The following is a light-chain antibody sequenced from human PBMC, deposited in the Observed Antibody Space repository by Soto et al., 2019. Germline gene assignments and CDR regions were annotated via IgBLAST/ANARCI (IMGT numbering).Light chain of an antibody. J-gene: IGKJ3*01. CDR1: QTVNSND. CDR2: GAY. V-gene: IGKV3-20*01. CDR3: QQYGSSPFT. Sequence: EIGLTQSLGTLSLSPGERATHACRASQTVNSNDLAWYQQNPGQAPRLLIYGAYSRATGIPDRFSGSGYGTDFTLTISGLEPEDFAVYYCQQYGSSPFTFGPGTKVDIK.